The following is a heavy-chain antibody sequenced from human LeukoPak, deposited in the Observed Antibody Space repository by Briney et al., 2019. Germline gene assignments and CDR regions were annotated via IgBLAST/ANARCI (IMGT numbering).Heavy chain of an antibody. CDR2: IGDSSSHT. V-gene: IGHV3-23*01. D-gene: IGHD3-3*01. CDR1: GFSFDSVA. J-gene: IGHJ6*02. CDR3: AKEVFGYGYHGLDV. Sequence: RGSLTLSCAASGFSFDSVAKSWIRQAPRQGLAWISTIGDSSSHTYYAASVKGRFTISRDNSKNTLYLQMNSLRAEDTAVYYCAKEVFGYGYHGLDVWGQGTTVTVSS.